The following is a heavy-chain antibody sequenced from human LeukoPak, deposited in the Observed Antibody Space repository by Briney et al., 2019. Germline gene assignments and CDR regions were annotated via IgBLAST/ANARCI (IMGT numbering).Heavy chain of an antibody. CDR3: AKELASGSYPDFDY. CDR2: IRYGGGNK. Sequence: GGSLRLSCAASGFTFSACGMHWVRQAPGKGLEWVTFIRYGGGNKYYADAVKGRFTISRDNSKNTLYLQMNSLRTEDTAVYYCAKELASGSYPDFDYWGQGTLVTVSS. J-gene: IGHJ4*02. CDR1: GFTFSACG. V-gene: IGHV3-30*02. D-gene: IGHD1-26*01.